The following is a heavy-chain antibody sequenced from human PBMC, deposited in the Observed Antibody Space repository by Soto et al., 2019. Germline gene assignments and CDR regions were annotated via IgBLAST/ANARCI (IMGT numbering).Heavy chain of an antibody. J-gene: IGHJ1*01. Sequence: PGGSLRLSCSASGFTFSSYAMHWVRQAPGKGLEYVSAISSNGGSTYYADSVKGRFTMSRDTSINTAYMQLSRLTSDDTAVYFCATDDGHYYGSVWGQGTLVTVSS. V-gene: IGHV3-64*04. D-gene: IGHD3-22*01. CDR3: ATDDGHYYGSV. CDR2: ISSNGGST. CDR1: GFTFSSYA.